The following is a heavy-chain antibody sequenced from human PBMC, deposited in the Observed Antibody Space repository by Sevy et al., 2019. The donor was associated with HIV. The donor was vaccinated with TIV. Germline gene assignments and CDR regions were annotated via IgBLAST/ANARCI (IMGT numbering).Heavy chain of an antibody. V-gene: IGHV3-23*01. Sequence: GGSLRLSCAASGFTFSSYAMSWVRQAPGKGLEWVSSFTGSGTNTFYADSVKGRFTISRDNSKNTLYWQMNSLRAEDTAVYYCAKDSILVAGHFDYWGQGTLVTVSS. J-gene: IGHJ4*02. CDR2: FTGSGTNT. CDR3: AKDSILVAGHFDY. D-gene: IGHD6-19*01. CDR1: GFTFSSYA.